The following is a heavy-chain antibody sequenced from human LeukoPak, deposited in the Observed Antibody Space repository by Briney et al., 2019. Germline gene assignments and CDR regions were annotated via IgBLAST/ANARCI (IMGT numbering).Heavy chain of an antibody. D-gene: IGHD6-19*01. J-gene: IGHJ4*02. CDR3: PPRLVIAGAGFDF. Sequence: GASVKVSCKASGYSFTCCAIHWVRQAPGQRLEWMGWINADNGDTKYSQKFQGRVTITRDTSATTAYMELSSLRSEDTAVYYCPPRLVIAGAGFDFWAREPWSPPPQ. CDR1: GYSFTCCA. V-gene: IGHV1-3*01. CDR2: INADNGDT.